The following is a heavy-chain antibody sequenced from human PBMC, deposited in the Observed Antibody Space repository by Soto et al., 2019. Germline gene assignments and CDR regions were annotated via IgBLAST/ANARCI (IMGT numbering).Heavy chain of an antibody. V-gene: IGHV3-23*01. J-gene: IGHJ5*02. Sequence: EVQLLESGGGLVQPGGSLRLSCAASGFTFSSYAMSWVRQAPGKGLEWVSAISGSGGSTYYADSVKGRFTISRDNSKNTLYLQMNSLRAEDTAVYYCANDGPYCISTSCYHLGWFDPWVQGTLVTVSS. D-gene: IGHD2-2*01. CDR2: ISGSGGST. CDR3: ANDGPYCISTSCYHLGWFDP. CDR1: GFTFSSYA.